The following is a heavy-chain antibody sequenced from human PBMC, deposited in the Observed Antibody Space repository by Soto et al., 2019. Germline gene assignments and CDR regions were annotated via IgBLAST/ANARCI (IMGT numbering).Heavy chain of an antibody. Sequence: GGSLRLSCAASEFTFNNYAMGWVRQAPEKGLEWVSAITDSGSDTYYVDSVKGRFTISRDNSKNTLYLQMNSLRAEDTAVYYCAKLGSSSWSPHYYFDYWGQGTLVTVSS. CDR2: ITDSGSDT. J-gene: IGHJ4*02. D-gene: IGHD2-2*01. CDR1: EFTFNNYA. CDR3: AKLGSSSWSPHYYFDY. V-gene: IGHV3-23*01.